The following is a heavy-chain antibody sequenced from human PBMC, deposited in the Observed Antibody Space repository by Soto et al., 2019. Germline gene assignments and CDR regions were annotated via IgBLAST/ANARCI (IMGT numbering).Heavy chain of an antibody. CDR1: GGSISSGNYY. J-gene: IGHJ4*02. V-gene: IGHV4-31*03. CDR3: AVLDCSGIGCRFDY. D-gene: IGHD2-2*01. Sequence: TSETLSLTCTVPGGSISSGNYYWSWIRQHPGRGLEWIGYIYYTGSTDYNPSLKSRVTISVDTSKNHLSLKLSSVTAADTAVYYCAVLDCSGIGCRFDYWGQGTLVTVSS. CDR2: IYYTGST.